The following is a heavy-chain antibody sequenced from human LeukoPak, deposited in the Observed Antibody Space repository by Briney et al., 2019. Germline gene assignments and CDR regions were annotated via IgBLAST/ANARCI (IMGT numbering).Heavy chain of an antibody. CDR3: AREHYYYDSSGYYSDYFDY. CDR2: IYYSGSM. CDR1: GGSISSTSYY. D-gene: IGHD3-22*01. J-gene: IGHJ4*02. V-gene: IGHV4-39*07. Sequence: SETLSLTCTVSGGSISSTSYYWGWIRQPPGKGLEWIGNIYYSGSMYYNPSLKSRVTMSVDTSKNQLSLKLSSVTAADTAVYYCAREHYYYDSSGYYSDYFDYWGQGTLVTVSS.